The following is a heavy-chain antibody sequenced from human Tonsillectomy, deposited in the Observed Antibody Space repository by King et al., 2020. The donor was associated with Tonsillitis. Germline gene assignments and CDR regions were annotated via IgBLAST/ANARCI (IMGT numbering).Heavy chain of an antibody. CDR3: AKDGHSSGWYYFDY. Sequence: VQLVESGGGLVQPGGSLRLSCAASGFTFSSYAMSWVRQAPGKGLEWVSGISNSGGNIYYADSVKGRFTISRDNSKNTLYLQMNSLRAGDTAAYYCAKDGHSSGWYYFDYWGQGTLVTVSS. CDR1: GFTFSSYA. V-gene: IGHV3-23*04. D-gene: IGHD6-19*01. J-gene: IGHJ4*02. CDR2: ISNSGGNI.